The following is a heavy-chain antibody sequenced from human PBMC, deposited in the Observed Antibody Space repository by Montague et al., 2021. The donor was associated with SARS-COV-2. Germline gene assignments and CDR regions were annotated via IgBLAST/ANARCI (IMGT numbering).Heavy chain of an antibody. CDR2: IYYSGNT. CDR3: ARAFIAAAGTTSFDY. J-gene: IGHJ4*02. CDR1: GGSISSSSYF. D-gene: IGHD6-13*01. Sequence: SETLSLTCTVPGGSISSSSYFWGWIRQPPGKGLEWIGSIYYSGNTYYNPSLKSRVTISVDTSKNQFSLKLSSVTAADTAVFYCARAFIAAAGTTSFDYWGQGTLVTVSS. V-gene: IGHV4-39*01.